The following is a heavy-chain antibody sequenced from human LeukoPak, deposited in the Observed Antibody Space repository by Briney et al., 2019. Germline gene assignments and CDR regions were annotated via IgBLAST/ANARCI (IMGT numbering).Heavy chain of an antibody. CDR1: GFTVSNYA. J-gene: IGHJ4*02. D-gene: IGHD3-22*01. CDR3: MTRDSIGY. V-gene: IGHV3-64D*09. Sequence: PGGSLRLSCSASGFTVSNYAMHWVRQAPGKGLEYVSAIDVIGGGIYYADSVKGRFTIFRDSSKNTLNLQMSSLRAEDTAVYYCMTRDSIGYWGQGTLVTVSS. CDR2: IDVIGGGI.